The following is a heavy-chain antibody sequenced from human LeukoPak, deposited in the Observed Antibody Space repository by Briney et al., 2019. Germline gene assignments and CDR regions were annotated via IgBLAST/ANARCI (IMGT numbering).Heavy chain of an antibody. CDR1: GFSFSSYS. V-gene: IGHV3-21*01. CDR3: ARAGYYYDFWSGKPSYTEYYFDY. Sequence: GGSLRLSCAASGFSFSSYSMNWVRQAPGKGLEWVSSISSSSSYIYYADSVKGRFTISRDNAKNSLYLQMNSLRAEDTAVYYCARAGYYYDFWSGKPSYTEYYFDYWGQGTLVTVSS. J-gene: IGHJ4*02. CDR2: ISSSSSYI. D-gene: IGHD3-3*01.